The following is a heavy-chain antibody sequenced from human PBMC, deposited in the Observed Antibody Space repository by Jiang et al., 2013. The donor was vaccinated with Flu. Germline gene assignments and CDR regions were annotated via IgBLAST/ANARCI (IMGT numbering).Heavy chain of an antibody. J-gene: IGHJ4*02. CDR2: IPIFGTA. CDR3: ARGTVVNEYLFDY. V-gene: IGHV1-69*01. D-gene: IGHD4-23*01. Sequence: IPIFGTANYAQKFQGRVTITADESTSTAYMELSSLRSEDTAVYYCARGTVVNEYLFDYWGQGTLGHRLL.